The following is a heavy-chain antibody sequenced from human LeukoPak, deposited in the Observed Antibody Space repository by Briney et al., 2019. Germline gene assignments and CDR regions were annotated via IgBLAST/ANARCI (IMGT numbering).Heavy chain of an antibody. D-gene: IGHD6-19*01. CDR1: GYSFTSYL. CDR2: ISPGDSDT. J-gene: IGHJ5*02. CDR3: ARSVRYDSGGWYRSNWFDP. V-gene: IGHV5-51*01. Sequence: GESLKISSKGSGYSFTSYLIGWVRQMPGKGLEWMWIISPGDSDTRYSPSFQGQVTISADKSISTAYLQWSSLKASDTAMYYCARSVRYDSGGWYRSNWFDPWGQGTLVTVSS.